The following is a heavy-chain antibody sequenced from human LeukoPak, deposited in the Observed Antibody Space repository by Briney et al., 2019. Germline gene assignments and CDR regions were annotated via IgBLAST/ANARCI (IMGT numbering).Heavy chain of an antibody. CDR1: GYTFTSYG. D-gene: IGHD4-17*01. CDR3: ARTLPYYGDYGPAYWYFDL. V-gene: IGHV1-18*01. CDR2: ISAYNGNT. Sequence: ASVKVSCKASGYTFTSYGISWVRQAPGQGLEWMGWISAYNGNTNYAQKLQGRVTMTTDTSTSTAYMELRSLRSDDTAVYYCARTLPYYGDYGPAYWYFDLWGRGTLVTVSS. J-gene: IGHJ2*01.